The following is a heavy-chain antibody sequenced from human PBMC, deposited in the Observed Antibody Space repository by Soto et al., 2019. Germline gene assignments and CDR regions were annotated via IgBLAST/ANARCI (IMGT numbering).Heavy chain of an antibody. J-gene: IGHJ6*03. Sequence: SETLSLTCAVYGGSFSGYYWSWIRQPPGKGLEWIGEINHSGSTNYNPSLKSRVTISVDTSKNQFSLKLSSVTAADTAVYYCARVRGGSTPYYYYYMDVWGKGTTVTVSS. CDR2: INHSGST. CDR1: GGSFSGYY. CDR3: ARVRGGSTPYYYYYMDV. D-gene: IGHD2-15*01. V-gene: IGHV4-34*01.